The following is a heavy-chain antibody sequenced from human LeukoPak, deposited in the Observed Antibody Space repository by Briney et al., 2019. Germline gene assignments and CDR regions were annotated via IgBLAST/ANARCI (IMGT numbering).Heavy chain of an antibody. CDR3: AKFTETYYGYFDY. CDR2: ISGRGGST. V-gene: IGHV3-23*01. D-gene: IGHD3-3*01. J-gene: IGHJ4*02. Sequence: PGWSLRLSCAASGFTLSSYAMSWLRQPPGKGLEWVSAISGRGGSTYYADSVKGRFTISRDNSKNTLYLQMNSLRAEDTAVYYCAKFTETYYGYFDYWGQGTLVTVSS. CDR1: GFTLSSYA.